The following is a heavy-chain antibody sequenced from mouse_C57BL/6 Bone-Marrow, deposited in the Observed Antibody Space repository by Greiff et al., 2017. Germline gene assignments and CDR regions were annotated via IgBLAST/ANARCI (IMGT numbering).Heavy chain of an antibody. J-gene: IGHJ3*01. CDR2: IYPGDGDT. V-gene: IGHV1-80*01. CDR1: GYAFSSYW. D-gene: IGHD1-1*01. Sequence: QVQLQQSGAELVKPGASVKISCKASGYAFSSYWMNWVKQRPGKGLEWIGQIYPGDGDTNYNGKFKGKATLTADKSSSTAYMQLSSLTSEDSAVYFCARGDYGSNWFAYWGQGTLVTVSA. CDR3: ARGDYGSNWFAY.